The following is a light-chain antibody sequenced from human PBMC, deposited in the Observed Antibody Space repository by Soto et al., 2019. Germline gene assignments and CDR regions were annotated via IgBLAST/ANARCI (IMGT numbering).Light chain of an antibody. CDR3: QSYDSTLVV. J-gene: IGLJ2*01. CDR2: GNS. V-gene: IGLV1-40*01. CDR1: SSNIGAGYD. Sequence: QPVLTQPPSVSGAPGQRVTISCTGSSSNIGAGYDVHWYHQLPGTAPKLLIYGNSNRPSGVPDRFSGSKSGTSASLAITGLQAEDEADYYCQSYDSTLVVFGGGTKLTVL.